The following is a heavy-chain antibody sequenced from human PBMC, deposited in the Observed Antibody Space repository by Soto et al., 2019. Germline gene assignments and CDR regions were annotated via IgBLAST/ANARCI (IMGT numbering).Heavy chain of an antibody. CDR2: IYYSGST. CDR1: GGSFSPNY. J-gene: IGHJ4*02. V-gene: IGHV4-59*12. CDR3: ARDKITGLFDY. Sequence: SETLSLTCPVSGGSFSPNYWAWIRQPPGKGLEWIGSIYYSGSTNYNPSLKSRVTISVDTSKNQFSLKLTSVTAADTAVYYCARDKITGLFDYWGQGTLVTVSS. D-gene: IGHD2-8*02.